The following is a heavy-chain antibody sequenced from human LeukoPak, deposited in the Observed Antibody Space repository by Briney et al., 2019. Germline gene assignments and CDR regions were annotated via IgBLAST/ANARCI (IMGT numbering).Heavy chain of an antibody. CDR3: ARERAYYDSSGYLDY. V-gene: IGHV4-61*02. D-gene: IGHD3-22*01. CDR2: IYTSGST. J-gene: IGHJ4*02. CDR1: GGSISSGSYY. Sequence: PSQTLSLTCTVSGGSISSGSYYWSWIRQPAGKGLEWIGRIYTSGSTNYNPSLESRVTISVDTSKSQFSLKLSSVTAADTAVYYCARERAYYDSSGYLDYWGQGTLVTVSS.